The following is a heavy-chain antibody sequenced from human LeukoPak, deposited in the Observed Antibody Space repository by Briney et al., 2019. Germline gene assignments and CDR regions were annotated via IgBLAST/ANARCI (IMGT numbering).Heavy chain of an antibody. J-gene: IGHJ3*02. V-gene: IGHV1-8*01. Sequence: ASVKVSCKASGYTFTSYDINWVRQATGQGLEWMGWMNPNSGNTGYAQKFQGWVTMTRDTSISTAYMELSRLRSDDTAVYYCAKERIAAAGTDAFDIWGQGTMVTVSS. CDR3: AKERIAAAGTDAFDI. CDR1: GYTFTSYD. D-gene: IGHD6-13*01. CDR2: MNPNSGNT.